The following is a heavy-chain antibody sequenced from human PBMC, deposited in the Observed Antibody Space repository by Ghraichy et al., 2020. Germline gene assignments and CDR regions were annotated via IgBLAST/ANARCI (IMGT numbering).Heavy chain of an antibody. J-gene: IGHJ4*02. D-gene: IGHD3-10*01. CDR1: EFTFGNYE. CDR3: ARESWFGVNYFDY. Sequence: GGSLRLSCVASEFTFGNYEMNWVRQAPGKGLEWVSYIGSSGDTIYYADSVKGRFTISRDNAKNSLYLQMNSLRADDTGVYYCARESWFGVNYFDYWGPGTLVTVSS. V-gene: IGHV3-48*03. CDR2: IGSSGDTI.